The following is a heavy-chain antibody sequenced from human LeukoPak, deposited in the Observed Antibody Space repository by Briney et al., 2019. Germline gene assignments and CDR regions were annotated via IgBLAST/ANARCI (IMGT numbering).Heavy chain of an antibody. D-gene: IGHD3-22*01. Sequence: SGPTLVNPTQTLTLTCTFSGFSLSTSGMRVSWIRQPPGKALEWLARIDWDDDKFYSTSLKTRLTISKDTSKNQVVLTMTNMDPGDTATYYCARYDSSGYWFDYWGQGTLVTVSS. CDR1: GFSLSTSGMR. J-gene: IGHJ4*02. CDR3: ARYDSSGYWFDY. V-gene: IGHV2-70*04. CDR2: IDWDDDK.